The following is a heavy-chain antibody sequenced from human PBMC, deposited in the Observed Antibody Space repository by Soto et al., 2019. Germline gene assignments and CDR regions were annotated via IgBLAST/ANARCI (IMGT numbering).Heavy chain of an antibody. Sequence: GAPVKVSCKVSGYTLTELSMHWVRQSPGKGLEWMGGFDPEDGETIYAQKFQGRVTMTEDTSTDTAYMELSSLRSEDTAVYYCATDPTLGIVGATTGLLAFDIWGQGTMVTVSS. J-gene: IGHJ3*02. D-gene: IGHD1-26*01. CDR2: FDPEDGET. V-gene: IGHV1-24*01. CDR1: GYTLTELS. CDR3: ATDPTLGIVGATTGLLAFDI.